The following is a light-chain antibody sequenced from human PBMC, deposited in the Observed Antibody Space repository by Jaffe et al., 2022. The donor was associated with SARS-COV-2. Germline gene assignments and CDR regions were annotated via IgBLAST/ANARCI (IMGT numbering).Light chain of an antibody. CDR1: QDISNY. Sequence: DIQMTQSPSSLSASVGDRITITCQASQDISNYLNWYQQKPGEAPKVLIYDASTLETGVPSRFSGSGSGTDFTFTISSLQPADIATYYCQQYDILPLTFGGGTKVEIK. CDR2: DAS. CDR3: QQYDILPLT. V-gene: IGKV1-33*01. J-gene: IGKJ4*01.